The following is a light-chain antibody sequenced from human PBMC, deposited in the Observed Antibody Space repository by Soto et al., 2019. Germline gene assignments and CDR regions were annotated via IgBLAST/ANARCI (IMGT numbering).Light chain of an antibody. CDR3: SSYTSSSTRV. CDR2: EVS. J-gene: IGLJ3*02. V-gene: IGLV2-14*01. Sequence: QSALTQPASVSGSPGQSITISCTGTSSDVGGYNYVSWYQQHPGKAPKLMIYEVSNRPSGVSNRFSGSKSGNTASLTISGLQAEDEADYYCSSYTSSSTRVLGGGTKLTAL. CDR1: SSDVGGYNY.